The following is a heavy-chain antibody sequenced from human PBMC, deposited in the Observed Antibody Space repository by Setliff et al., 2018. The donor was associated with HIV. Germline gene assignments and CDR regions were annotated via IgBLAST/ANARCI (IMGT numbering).Heavy chain of an antibody. Sequence: ASVKVSCKASGYTFSSFAMSWVRQAPGQGLEWVAWISGYNGRTNYAQRFQGRVTVTTDTSTSTAYMELRSLRSDDTAVYFCARVGPPEFDSSGYAEFWGQGQWSPS. J-gene: IGHJ3*01. CDR1: GYTFSSFA. CDR3: ARVGPPEFDSSGYAEF. D-gene: IGHD3-22*01. CDR2: ISGYNGRT. V-gene: IGHV1-18*01.